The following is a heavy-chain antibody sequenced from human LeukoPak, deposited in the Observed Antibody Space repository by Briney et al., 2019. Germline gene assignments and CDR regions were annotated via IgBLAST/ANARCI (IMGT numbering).Heavy chain of an antibody. D-gene: IGHD3-10*01. CDR1: GFTFSSYS. J-gene: IGHJ4*02. CDR3: AKDSTYHYYGSGSIDY. CDR2: ISSSSSYI. Sequence: GGSLRLSCAASGFTFSSYSMNWVRQAPGKGLEWVSSISSSSSYIYYADSVKGRFTISRDNSKNTLYLQMNSLRAEDTAVYYCAKDSTYHYYGSGSIDYWGQGTLVTVSS. V-gene: IGHV3-21*04.